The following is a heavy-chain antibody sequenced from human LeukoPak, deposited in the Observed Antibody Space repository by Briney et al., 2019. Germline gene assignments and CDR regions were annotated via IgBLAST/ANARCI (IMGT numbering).Heavy chain of an antibody. Sequence: GGSLRLSCAASGFTFSSYAVNWVRQAPGKGLEWVSAISSSGGTTYYADSVKGRLTISRDISKNTLYLQMNSLSAEDTAVYYCAKGDSGMVRRYYFDYWGQGTLVTVSS. CDR3: AKGDSGMVRRYYFDY. CDR2: ISSSGGTT. V-gene: IGHV3-23*01. CDR1: GFTFSSYA. J-gene: IGHJ4*02. D-gene: IGHD2-8*01.